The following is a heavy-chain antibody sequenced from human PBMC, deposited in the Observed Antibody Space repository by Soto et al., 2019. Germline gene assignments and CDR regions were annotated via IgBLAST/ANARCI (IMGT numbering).Heavy chain of an antibody. V-gene: IGHV3-48*03. D-gene: IGHD1-7*01. CDR2: ISSSGSTI. J-gene: IGHJ5*02. Sequence: QPVGSLRLSCAASGFTFSSYEMNWVRQAPGKGLEWVSYISSSGSTIYYADSVKGRFTISRDNAKNSLYLQMNSLRAEDTAVYYCARGEGPNWNYGVSWFDPWGQGTLVTVSS. CDR1: GFTFSSYE. CDR3: ARGEGPNWNYGVSWFDP.